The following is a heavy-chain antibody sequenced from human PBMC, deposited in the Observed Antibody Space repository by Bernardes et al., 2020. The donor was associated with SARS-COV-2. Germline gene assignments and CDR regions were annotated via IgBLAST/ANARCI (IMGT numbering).Heavy chain of an antibody. J-gene: IGHJ5*02. Sequence: GGSLRLSCAASGFSFDIFGMHWVRQAPGKGLEWVAFIRYDGSDKYYADSVEGRFSISRDNSRSTLYLQMNSVRVEDTALYYCARNYGSASHPGDLWGQGALVTVSS. V-gene: IGHV3-30*02. D-gene: IGHD3-10*01. CDR2: IRYDGSDK. CDR1: GFSFDIFG. CDR3: ARNYGSASHPGDL.